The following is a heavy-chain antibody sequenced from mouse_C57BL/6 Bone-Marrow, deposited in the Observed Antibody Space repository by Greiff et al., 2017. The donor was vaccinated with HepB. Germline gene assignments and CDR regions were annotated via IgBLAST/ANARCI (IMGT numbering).Heavy chain of an antibody. J-gene: IGHJ2*01. V-gene: IGHV3-6*01. Sequence: EVQLMESGPGLVKPSQSLSLTCSVTGYSITSGYYWNWIRQFPGNKLEWMGYISYDGSNNYNPSLKNRISITRDTSKNQFFLKLNSVTTEDTATYDCARGDYGSKDYWGQGTTLTVSS. CDR2: ISYDGSN. CDR1: GYSITSGYY. D-gene: IGHD1-1*01. CDR3: ARGDYGSKDY.